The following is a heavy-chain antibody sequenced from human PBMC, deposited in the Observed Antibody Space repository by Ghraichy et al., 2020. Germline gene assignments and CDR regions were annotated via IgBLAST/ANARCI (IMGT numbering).Heavy chain of an antibody. D-gene: IGHD4-17*01. CDR2: IYTSGST. Sequence: SETLSLTCTVSGGSISSYYWSWIRQPPGKGLEWIGYIYTSGSTNYNPSLKSRVTISVDTSKNQFSLKLSSVTAADTAVYYCARLRGLTTVKGDDYWGQGTLVTVSS. CDR1: GGSISSYY. V-gene: IGHV4-4*09. J-gene: IGHJ4*02. CDR3: ARLRGLTTVKGDDY.